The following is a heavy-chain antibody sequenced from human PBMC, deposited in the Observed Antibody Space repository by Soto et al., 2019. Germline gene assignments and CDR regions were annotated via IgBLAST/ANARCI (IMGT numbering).Heavy chain of an antibody. D-gene: IGHD4-17*01. CDR2: ISYDGTNK. Sequence: QVQLVESGGGVVQPGRSLRLSCAASEFTFSTSAMHWVRQAPGKGLEWVAVISYDGTNKYYAESLKGRFTISRDNSKNTLFLQMNSLRAEDTAVYFCASGGEFGDYLPHDYWGQGTLVTVSS. CDR1: EFTFSTSA. J-gene: IGHJ4*02. CDR3: ASGGEFGDYLPHDY. V-gene: IGHV3-30-3*01.